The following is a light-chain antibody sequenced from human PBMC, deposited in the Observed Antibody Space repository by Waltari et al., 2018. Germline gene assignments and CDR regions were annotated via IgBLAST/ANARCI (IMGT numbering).Light chain of an antibody. J-gene: IGLJ2*01. Sequence: QSALTQPASVSGSPGQSITLSCTGTSSDVGGYNYVPWYQHHPGKAPKIMIYDVNDRPSGVSNRFSGSKSGNTASLTISGLQAEDEADYYCSSYRRSDIVVFGGVTKLTVL. CDR1: SSDVGGYNY. CDR2: DVN. CDR3: SSYRRSDIVV. V-gene: IGLV2-14*03.